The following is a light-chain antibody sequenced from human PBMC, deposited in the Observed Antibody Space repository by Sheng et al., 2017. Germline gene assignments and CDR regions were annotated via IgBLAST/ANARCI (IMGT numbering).Light chain of an antibody. J-gene: IGKJ2*01. CDR3: QHYDTLPYT. CDR2: DAS. Sequence: DIQMTQSPSSLSGSVGDRVTITCQASQDINTFLNWYQQKPGEAPKLLIYDASSLEPGVPSRFSGSGSGTDFTFTISSLQPEDTAMYYCQHYDTLPYTFGQGPSWRS. V-gene: IGKV1-33*01. CDR1: QDINTF.